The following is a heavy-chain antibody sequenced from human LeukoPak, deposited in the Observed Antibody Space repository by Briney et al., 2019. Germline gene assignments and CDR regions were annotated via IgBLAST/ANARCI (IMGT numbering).Heavy chain of an antibody. CDR3: ATPSLAYQLLPYHYYYGMDV. CDR1: GCTLTELS. D-gene: IGHD2-2*01. J-gene: IGHJ6*02. CDR2: FDPEDGET. V-gene: IGHV1-24*01. Sequence: ASVKVSCKVSGCTLTELSMHWVRQAPGKGLEWMGGFDPEDGETIYAQKFQGRVTMTEDTSTDTAYMELSSLRSEDTAVFYCATPSLAYQLLPYHYYYGMDVWGQGTTVTVSS.